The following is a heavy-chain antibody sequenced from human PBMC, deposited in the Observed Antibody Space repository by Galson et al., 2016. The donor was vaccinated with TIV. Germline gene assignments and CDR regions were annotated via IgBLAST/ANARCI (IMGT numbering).Heavy chain of an antibody. CDR2: IYYSGST. V-gene: IGHV4-39*07. CDR3: AREGGYNYGYYFDY. Sequence: SETLSLTCTVSYGSISSTTSYWAWIRQPPGKGLEWIGSIYYSGSTDYNPSLKSRVTMSVDTSKNQFSLKLSSVTVADTAVYYCAREGGYNYGYYFDYWGQGILVTVSS. J-gene: IGHJ4*02. D-gene: IGHD3-16*01. CDR1: YGSISSTTSY.